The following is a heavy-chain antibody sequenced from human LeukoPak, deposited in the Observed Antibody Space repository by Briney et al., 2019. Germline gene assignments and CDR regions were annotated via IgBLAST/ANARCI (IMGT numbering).Heavy chain of an antibody. CDR1: GFGFGSYN. CDR2: ISFDGNDK. CDR3: ARDDGNYYDSSGFDY. J-gene: IGHJ4*02. Sequence: GGSLRLSCAASGFGFGSYNMYWVRQAPGKGLEWVTLISFDGNDKKYADSVKGRFTISRDNAKKSLYLQMNSLRAEDTAVYYCARDDGNYYDSSGFDYWGQGTLVTVSS. D-gene: IGHD3-22*01. V-gene: IGHV3-30*03.